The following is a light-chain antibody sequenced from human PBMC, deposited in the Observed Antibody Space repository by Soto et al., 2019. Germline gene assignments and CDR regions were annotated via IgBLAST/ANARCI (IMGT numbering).Light chain of an antibody. Sequence: EIVLTQSPGTLSLSPGERATLSCRASQSVSSSYLAWYQQKPGQAPRLLIYGASSRATGIPDRFSGSGSGTDFTLTISRLEHEHFAVYYCQQHGSSPQTFGQATKVDIK. CDR2: GAS. V-gene: IGKV3-20*01. J-gene: IGKJ1*01. CDR3: QQHGSSPQT. CDR1: QSVSSSY.